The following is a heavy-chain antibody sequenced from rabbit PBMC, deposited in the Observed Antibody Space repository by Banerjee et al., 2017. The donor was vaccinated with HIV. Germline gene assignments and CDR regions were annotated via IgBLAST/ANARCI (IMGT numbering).Heavy chain of an antibody. CDR1: GFSFSSSQY. CDR2: IYAGSSGST. Sequence: QEQLEESGGDLVKPEGSLTLTCTASGFSFSSSQYMCWVRQAPGKGLEWIACIYAGSSGSTYYASWAKGRFTISKTSSTTVTLQMTSLTAADTATYFCARDYAGDAGYGYGPTYFNLWGPGTLVTVS. V-gene: IGHV1S45*01. J-gene: IGHJ4*01. D-gene: IGHD6-1*01. CDR3: ARDYAGDAGYGYGPTYFNL.